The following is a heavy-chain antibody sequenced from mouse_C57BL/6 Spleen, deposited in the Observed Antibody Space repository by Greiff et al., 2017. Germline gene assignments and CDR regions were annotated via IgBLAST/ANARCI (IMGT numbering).Heavy chain of an antibody. CDR2: INPNNGGT. CDR3: ARRDYGSSSYAMDY. V-gene: IGHV1-18*01. J-gene: IGHJ4*01. Sequence: EVQLQQSGPELVKPGASVKIPCKASGYTFTDYNMDWVKQSHGKSLEWIGDINPNNGGTIYNQKFKGKATLTVDKSSRTAYMELRSLTSEDTAVYYCARRDYGSSSYAMDYWGQGTSVTVSS. CDR1: GYTFTDYN. D-gene: IGHD1-1*01.